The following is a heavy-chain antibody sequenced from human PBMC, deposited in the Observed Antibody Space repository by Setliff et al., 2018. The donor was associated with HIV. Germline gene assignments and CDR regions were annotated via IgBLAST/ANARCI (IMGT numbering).Heavy chain of an antibody. Sequence: PSETLSLTCTVSGGSISNYYWSWIRQPPGKGLEWIGYIYTSGSTNYNPSLKGRVTISVDTSKNQFSLKLSSVTAADTAVYYCARVQMAYAAFDVWGQGTMVTVSS. D-gene: IGHD4-17*01. J-gene: IGHJ3*01. CDR2: IYTSGST. CDR3: ARVQMAYAAFDV. CDR1: GGSISNYY. V-gene: IGHV4-4*09.